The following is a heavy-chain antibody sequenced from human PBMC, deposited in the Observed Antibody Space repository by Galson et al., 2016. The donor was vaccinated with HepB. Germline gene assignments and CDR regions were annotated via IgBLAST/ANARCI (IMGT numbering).Heavy chain of an antibody. D-gene: IGHD4-17*01. CDR3: ARYDHGEDRSDY. J-gene: IGHJ4*02. Sequence: SLRLSCAASGFTFSNYAMHWVRQAPGKGLEWVAVISYDGSNKYYADSVKGRFTISRDNVENSLYLQMNSLRAEDTAVYYCARYDHGEDRSDYWGQGTLVTXSS. CDR1: GFTFSNYA. CDR2: ISYDGSNK. V-gene: IGHV3-30-3*01.